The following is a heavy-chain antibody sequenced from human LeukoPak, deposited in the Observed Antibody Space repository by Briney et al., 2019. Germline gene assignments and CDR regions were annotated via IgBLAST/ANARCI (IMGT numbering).Heavy chain of an antibody. CDR2: ISYDGSNK. Sequence: GGSLRLSCAASGFTFSNYGLNWVRQAPGKGLEWVAVISYDGSNKYYADSVKGRFTISRDNSKNTLYLQMNSLRAEDTAVYYCARTDTYYDFWSGYYTGMDGYYFDYWGQGTLVTVSS. D-gene: IGHD3-3*01. CDR3: ARTDTYYDFWSGYYTGMDGYYFDY. V-gene: IGHV3-30*03. J-gene: IGHJ4*02. CDR1: GFTFSNYG.